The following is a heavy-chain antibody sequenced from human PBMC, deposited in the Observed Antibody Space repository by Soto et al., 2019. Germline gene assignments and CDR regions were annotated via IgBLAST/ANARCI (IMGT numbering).Heavy chain of an antibody. J-gene: IGHJ4*02. Sequence: PSQTLSLTCAISGDSDSSNSAAWNWIRQSPSRGLEWLGRTYYRSKWYNDYAVSVKSRITINPDTSKNQFSLQLNSVTPEDTAVYYCAGARSTWGSTWYFDYWDQGTLVNVSS. V-gene: IGHV6-1*01. CDR3: AGARSTWGSTWYFDY. CDR1: GDSDSSNSAA. D-gene: IGHD6-13*01. CDR2: TYYRSKWYN.